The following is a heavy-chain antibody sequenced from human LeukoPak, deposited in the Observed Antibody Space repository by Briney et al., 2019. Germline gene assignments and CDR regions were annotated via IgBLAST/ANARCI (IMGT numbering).Heavy chain of an antibody. CDR2: INPNSGGT. Sequence: ASVKVSCKASGYTFTGYYMHWVRQAPGQGLEWMGWINPNSGGTNYAQKFQGRVTMTRDTSISTAYMELSRLRSDDTAVYYCARAQTYYYDSSGYHFDYRGQGTLVTVSS. CDR1: GYTFTGYY. J-gene: IGHJ4*02. CDR3: ARAQTYYYDSSGYHFDY. D-gene: IGHD3-22*01. V-gene: IGHV1-2*02.